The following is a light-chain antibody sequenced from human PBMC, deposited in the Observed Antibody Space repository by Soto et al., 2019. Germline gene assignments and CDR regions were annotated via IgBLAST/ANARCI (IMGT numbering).Light chain of an antibody. CDR2: DVR. CDR3: TSYITAGTYV. V-gene: IGLV2-14*03. CDR1: SSDVGSYNY. J-gene: IGLJ1*01. Sequence: QSVLTQPASVSGSPGQSITISCTGTSSDVGSYNYVSWYQQHPGKAPKLMIYDVRNRPSGVSDRFSGSKSGNTASLTISGLQAEDEADYYCTSYITAGTYVFGTGTKLTVL.